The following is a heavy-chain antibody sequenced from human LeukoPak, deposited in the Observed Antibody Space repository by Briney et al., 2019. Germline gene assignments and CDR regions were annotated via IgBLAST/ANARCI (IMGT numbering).Heavy chain of an antibody. Sequence: GGSLRLSCAASGFTFDDYGMSWVRQAPGKGLEWVSGINWNGGSTGYADSVKGRFTISRDNAKNSLFLQMNSLRAEDTAVYFCARAGAPGSVDYWGQGTLVTVSS. J-gene: IGHJ4*02. D-gene: IGHD6-19*01. CDR1: GFTFDDYG. CDR2: INWNGGST. V-gene: IGHV3-20*04. CDR3: ARAGAPGSVDY.